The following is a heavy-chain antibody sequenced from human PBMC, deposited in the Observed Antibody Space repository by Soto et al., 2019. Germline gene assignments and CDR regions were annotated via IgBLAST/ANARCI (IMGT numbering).Heavy chain of an antibody. J-gene: IGHJ6*03. CDR1: GYTFTSYG. Sequence: ASLKVSCKASGYTFTSYGISWVRQAPGQGLEWMGWISAYNGNTNYAQKLQGRVTMTTDTSTSTAYMELRSLRSDDTAVYYCARDPPYSGFRDRPYYYYMDVWGKGTTVTVSS. CDR2: ISAYNGNT. CDR3: ARDPPYSGFRDRPYYYYMDV. D-gene: IGHD3-10*01. V-gene: IGHV1-18*01.